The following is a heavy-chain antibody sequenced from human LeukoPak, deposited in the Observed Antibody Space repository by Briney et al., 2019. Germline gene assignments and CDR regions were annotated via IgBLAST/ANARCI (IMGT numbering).Heavy chain of an antibody. CDR3: ARDPLPSYGYFDY. V-gene: IGHV3-48*01. CDR1: GFTFSSYN. CDR2: ISSSSSTI. Sequence: PGGSLRLSCAASGFTFSSYNMNWVRQAPGKGLEWVSYISSSSSTIYYADSVKGRFTISRDNAKNSLYLQMNSLRAEDTAVYYCARDPLPSYGYFDYWGQGTLVTVSS. D-gene: IGHD4-17*01. J-gene: IGHJ4*02.